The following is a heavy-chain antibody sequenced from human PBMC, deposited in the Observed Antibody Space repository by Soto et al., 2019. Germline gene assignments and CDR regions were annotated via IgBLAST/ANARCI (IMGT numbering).Heavy chain of an antibody. J-gene: IGHJ4*02. V-gene: IGHV4-39*01. Sequence: SETMCLTSTVSYGSSISSSYYCGRIRQPPGKGLEWIGSIYYSGSTYYNPSLKSRVTISVDTSKNQFSLKLSSVTAADTAVYYCARPVSPMPGIEAAGTDYWGQGTLVTVSS. D-gene: IGHD6-13*01. CDR3: ARPVSPMPGIEAAGTDY. CDR1: YGSSISSSYY. CDR2: IYYSGST.